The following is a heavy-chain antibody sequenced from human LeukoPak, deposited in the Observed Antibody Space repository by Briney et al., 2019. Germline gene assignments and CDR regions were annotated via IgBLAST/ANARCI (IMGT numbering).Heavy chain of an antibody. D-gene: IGHD6-19*01. CDR3: AREWYSSGWNWFDP. V-gene: IGHV7-4-1*02. CDR1: GYTFTSYA. CDR2: INTNTGNP. J-gene: IGHJ5*02. Sequence: ASVKVSCKASGYTFTSYAMNWVRQAPGQGLEWMGWINTNTGNPTYAQGFTGRFVFSLDTSVSTAYLQISSLKAEDTAVYYCAREWYSSGWNWFDPWGQGTLATVSS.